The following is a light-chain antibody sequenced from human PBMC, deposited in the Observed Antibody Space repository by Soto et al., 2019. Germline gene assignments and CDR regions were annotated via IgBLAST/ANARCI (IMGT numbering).Light chain of an antibody. V-gene: IGKV1-5*01. Sequence: QMAQYPSTVAACVGDRFTMNFRASHNIERWMAWYQQKPGKAPSLLIFDASSLQGGVSSRFSGSGSGTEFTLTISSLQSDDFAVYSCQQYNDWPPITFGQGTRLEIK. J-gene: IGKJ5*01. CDR1: HNIERW. CDR3: QQYNDWPPIT. CDR2: DAS.